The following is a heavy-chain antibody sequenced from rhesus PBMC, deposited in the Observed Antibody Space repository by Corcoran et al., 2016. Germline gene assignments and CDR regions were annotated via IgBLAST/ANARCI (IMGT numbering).Heavy chain of an antibody. Sequence: QVQLQESGPAVVKPSETLSLTCAGSGGSISSINWWSWFRQAPGKGLEWIGGIYGSGGRTEYNPSRNSRVTISKDTSKNQFSLKLSSVTAADTAVYYCARDSGAVTNYWGQGVLVTVSS. D-gene: IGHD1-44*01. V-gene: IGHV4-93*01. CDR1: GGSISSINW. J-gene: IGHJ4*01. CDR2: IYGSGGRT. CDR3: ARDSGAVTNY.